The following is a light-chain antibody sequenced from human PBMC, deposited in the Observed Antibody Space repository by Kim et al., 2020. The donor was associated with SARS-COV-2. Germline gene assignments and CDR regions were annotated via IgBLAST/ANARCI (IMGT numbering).Light chain of an antibody. Sequence: GQSLTISCTGTSSDVGGYNYVSWYQQHPGKAPKLLIYDVSYRPSGVSNRFSGSKSGNTASLTISGLQAEDEADYYCSSYTSSSTQVFGTGTKVTVL. CDR2: DVS. CDR3: SSYTSSSTQV. V-gene: IGLV2-14*03. J-gene: IGLJ1*01. CDR1: SSDVGGYNY.